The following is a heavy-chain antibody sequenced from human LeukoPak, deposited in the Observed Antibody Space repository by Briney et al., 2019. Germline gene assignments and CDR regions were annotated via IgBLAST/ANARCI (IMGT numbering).Heavy chain of an antibody. D-gene: IGHD1-26*01. CDR1: GFTFSSYG. V-gene: IGHV3-30*18. J-gene: IGHJ3*02. Sequence: GGSLRLSCAASGFTFSSYGMHWVRQAPGKGLEWVAVISYDGSNKYYADSVKGRFTISRDNSKNTLYLQMNSLRAEDTAVYYCAKDWVGATGAFDIWGQGTIVTVSS. CDR3: AKDWVGATGAFDI. CDR2: ISYDGSNK.